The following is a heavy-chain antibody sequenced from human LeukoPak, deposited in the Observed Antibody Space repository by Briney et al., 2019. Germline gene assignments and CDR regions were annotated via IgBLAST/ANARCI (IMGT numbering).Heavy chain of an antibody. CDR2: INPNSGGT. J-gene: IGHJ6*02. CDR3: ASPGNSSASAAVPPYYYYGMDV. Sequence: ASVKVSCKASGYTFTGYYMHWVRQAPGQGLEWMGWINPNSGGTNYAQKFQGRVTMTRDTSISTAYMELSRLRSDATAVHDCASPGNSSASAAVPPYYYYGMDVWGQGTTVTVSS. D-gene: IGHD6-19*01. V-gene: IGHV1-2*02. CDR1: GYTFTGYY.